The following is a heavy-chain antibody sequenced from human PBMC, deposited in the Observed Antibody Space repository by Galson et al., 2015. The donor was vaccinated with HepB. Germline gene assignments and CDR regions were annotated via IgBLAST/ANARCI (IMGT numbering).Heavy chain of an antibody. Sequence: ETLSLTCTVSGGSISSSSYYWGWIRQPPGKGLEWIGSIYYSGSTYYNPSLKSRVTISVDTSKNQFSLKLSSVTAANTAVYYCARDNYYDSRRLQLWGQGTLVTVSS. CDR3: ARDNYYDSRRLQL. CDR2: IYYSGST. J-gene: IGHJ4*02. CDR1: GGSISSSSYY. V-gene: IGHV4-39*07. D-gene: IGHD3-22*01.